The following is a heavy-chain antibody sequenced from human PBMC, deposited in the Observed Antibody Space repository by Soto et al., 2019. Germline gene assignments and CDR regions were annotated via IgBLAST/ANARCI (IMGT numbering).Heavy chain of an antibody. CDR3: ARDSNNYYFDY. CDR1: GFTFSTYG. D-gene: IGHD1-20*01. V-gene: IGHV3-33*01. J-gene: IGHJ4*02. Sequence: QVQLVESGGGVVQPGRSLRLSCAASGFTFSTYGMHWVRQAPGKGLEWVAVKDRFTISRDNSKNTLYLQMNSLRADDTAVCYCARDSNNYYFDYWGQGTLVTVSS.